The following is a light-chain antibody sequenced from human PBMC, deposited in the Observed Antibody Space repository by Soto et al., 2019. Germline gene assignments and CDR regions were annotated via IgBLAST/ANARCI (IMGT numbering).Light chain of an antibody. Sequence: EIVLTQSPATLSLSPGERATLSCRASQSVSSYLAWYQQKPGQAPRLLIYDASNRATGIPARFSGSGSGTDFTLTISSLEPDDFAVYYCQQRSNWRGLTFGGGTKVEIK. CDR1: QSVSSY. CDR2: DAS. CDR3: QQRSNWRGLT. V-gene: IGKV3-11*01. J-gene: IGKJ4*01.